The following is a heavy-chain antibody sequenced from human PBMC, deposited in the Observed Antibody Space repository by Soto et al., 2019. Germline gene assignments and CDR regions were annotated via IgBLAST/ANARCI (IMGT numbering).Heavy chain of an antibody. CDR3: ASGGEGDPAFFDY. Sequence: GGSLRLSCAASGFTFSSYWMSWVRQAPGKGLEWVANIKQDGSEKYYVDSVKGRFTISRDNAKNSLYLQMNSLRAEDTAVYYCASGGEGDPAFFDYWGQGTLVTVSS. D-gene: IGHD3-16*01. J-gene: IGHJ4*02. V-gene: IGHV3-7*03. CDR1: GFTFSSYW. CDR2: IKQDGSEK.